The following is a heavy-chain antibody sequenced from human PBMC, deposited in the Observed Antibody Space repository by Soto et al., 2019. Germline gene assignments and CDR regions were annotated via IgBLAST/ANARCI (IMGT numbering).Heavy chain of an antibody. CDR2: IIPILGIA. V-gene: IGHV1-69*04. J-gene: IGHJ4*02. CDR1: GGTFSSYT. Sequence: SVKVSCKASGGTFSSYTISWVRQAPGQGLEWMGRIIPILGIANYAQKFQGRVTITADKSTSTAYMELSSLRSEDTAVYYCARDGGRDYIWGSYRYYFDYWGQGTLVTVSS. CDR3: ARDGGRDYIWGSYRYYFDY. D-gene: IGHD3-16*02.